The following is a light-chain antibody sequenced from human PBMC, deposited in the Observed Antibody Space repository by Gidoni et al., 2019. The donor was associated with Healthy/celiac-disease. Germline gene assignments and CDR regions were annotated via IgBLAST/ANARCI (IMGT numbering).Light chain of an antibody. Sequence: IVMTQSPATLSVSPGDRATPSCRASQSVSSDLAWYQQKPGQAPRLLIYGASTRATGIPARFSGSGSGTEFTLTISSLQSEDFAVYYCQQDNNWPPMYTFGQGTKLEIK. CDR3: QQDNNWPPMYT. CDR1: QSVSSD. J-gene: IGKJ2*01. CDR2: GAS. V-gene: IGKV3-15*01.